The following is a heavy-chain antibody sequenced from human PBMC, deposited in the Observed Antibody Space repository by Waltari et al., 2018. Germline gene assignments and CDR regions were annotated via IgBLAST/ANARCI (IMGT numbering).Heavy chain of an antibody. J-gene: IGHJ4*02. Sequence: QVNLVESGGGVVQPGGSLRLSCATSGFTFSNFGMHWVRQAPGKGLGWVALSWFDGSDKFYADSVRGRFTSSRDNSARTLYLDMDSLRLDDTAMYYCAKDAFGNTYLDFWGQGTLVTVSS. V-gene: IGHV3-30*02. CDR2: SWFDGSDK. CDR1: GFTFSNFG. D-gene: IGHD2-2*02. CDR3: AKDAFGNTYLDF.